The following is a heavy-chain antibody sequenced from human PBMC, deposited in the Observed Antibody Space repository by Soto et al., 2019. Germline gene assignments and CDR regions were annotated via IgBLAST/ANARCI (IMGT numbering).Heavy chain of an antibody. CDR2: ITTSSAYI. Sequence: EVQLVESGGGLVKPGGSLRLSCAASGFTFNTYDMNWVRQAPGKGLEWVSSITTSSAYIYYADSLKGRITISRDSAKNSLSLQTTSLRAEDTAVYYCVRSGTARLLRHSWFDTWGQGTLVTVSS. CDR3: VRSGTARLLRHSWFDT. CDR1: GFTFNTYD. J-gene: IGHJ5*02. V-gene: IGHV3-21*01. D-gene: IGHD2-21*01.